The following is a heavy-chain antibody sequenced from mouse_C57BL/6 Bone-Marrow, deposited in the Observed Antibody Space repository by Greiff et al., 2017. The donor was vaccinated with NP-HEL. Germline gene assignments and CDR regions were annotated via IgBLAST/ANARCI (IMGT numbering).Heavy chain of an antibody. CDR1: GYTFTSYW. Sequence: VQLQQSGAELVMPGASVKLSCKASGYTFTSYWMHWVKQRPGQGLEWIGEIDPSDSYTNYNQKFKGKSTLTVDKSSSTAYMQLSSLTSEDSAVYYCATHYRGFAYWGQGTLVTVSA. CDR2: IDPSDSYT. J-gene: IGHJ3*01. D-gene: IGHD1-2*01. V-gene: IGHV1-69*01. CDR3: ATHYRGFAY.